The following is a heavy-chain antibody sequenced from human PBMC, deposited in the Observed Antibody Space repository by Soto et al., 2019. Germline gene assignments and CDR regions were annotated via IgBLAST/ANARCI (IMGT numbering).Heavy chain of an antibody. V-gene: IGHV1-18*01. J-gene: IGHJ6*03. CDR1: GYTFTRYG. CDR3: ARGEPETSYYYYIDV. CDR2: ISVYSGNT. Sequence: ASVKVSCKASGYTFTRYGITWLRQAPGQGLEWITWVRQAPGQGLEWMGWISVYSGNTNYAQKFQGRVTRTTDTSTNTTYMELRSLTSDDTAVYYCARGEPETSYYYYIDVWGKGTPVTVSS.